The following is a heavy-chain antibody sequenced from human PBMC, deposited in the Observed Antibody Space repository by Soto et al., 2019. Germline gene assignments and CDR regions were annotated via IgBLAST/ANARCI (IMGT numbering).Heavy chain of an antibody. CDR2: ISAYNGNT. Sequence: ASVKVSCKASGYTFTSYGISWVRQAPGQGLEWMGWISAYNGNTNYAQKLQGRVTMTTDTSTSTAYMELRSLRSDDTAVYSCARVAPYFSDSSGNRDSWGQGTLVTVSS. V-gene: IGHV1-18*01. CDR1: GYTFTSYG. J-gene: IGHJ4*02. D-gene: IGHD3-22*01. CDR3: ARVAPYFSDSSGNRDS.